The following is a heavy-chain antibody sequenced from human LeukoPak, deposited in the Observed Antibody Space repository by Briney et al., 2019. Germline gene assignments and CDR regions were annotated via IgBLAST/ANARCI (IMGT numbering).Heavy chain of an antibody. J-gene: IGHJ6*02. CDR1: GYTFTSYD. Sequence: GASVKVSCKASGYTFTSYDINWVRQATGQGLEWMGWMNPNSGNTGYAQKFQGRVTMTRNTSISTAYMELSSLRSEDTAVYYCARGKGSGWYRRYYYYGMDVWGQGTTVTVSS. D-gene: IGHD6-19*01. V-gene: IGHV1-8*01. CDR2: MNPNSGNT. CDR3: ARGKGSGWYRRYYYYGMDV.